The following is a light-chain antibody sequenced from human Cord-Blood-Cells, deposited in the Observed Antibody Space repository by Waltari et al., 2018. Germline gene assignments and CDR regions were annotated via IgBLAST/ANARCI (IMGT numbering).Light chain of an antibody. Sequence: QSALTQPASVSGSPGQSITISCTGTSSDVGSYNLVSWYQQHPGKAPKLMIYEGIKRPSGVSNRFSGSKSGNTASRTIAGLQAEDEADYYCCSNAGSSTVVFGGGTKLTVL. J-gene: IGLJ2*01. CDR1: SSDVGSYNL. CDR3: CSNAGSSTVV. V-gene: IGLV2-23*01. CDR2: EGI.